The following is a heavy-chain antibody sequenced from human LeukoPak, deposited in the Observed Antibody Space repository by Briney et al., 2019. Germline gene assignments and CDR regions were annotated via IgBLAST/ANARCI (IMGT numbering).Heavy chain of an antibody. Sequence: PGGSLRLSCAASGFTFSNAWMSWVRQAPGKGLEWVGRIKSKTDGGTTDYAAPVKGRFTISRDDSKNKLYLQMNSLTTEDTAVYYRTTAGLLDNYYYYYMDVWGKGTTVTVSS. J-gene: IGHJ6*03. CDR2: IKSKTDGGTT. CDR1: GFTFSNAW. V-gene: IGHV3-15*01. CDR3: TTAGLLDNYYYYYMDV. D-gene: IGHD2-2*03.